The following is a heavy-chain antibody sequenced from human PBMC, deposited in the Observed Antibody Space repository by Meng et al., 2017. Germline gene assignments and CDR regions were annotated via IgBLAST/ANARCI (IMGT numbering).Heavy chain of an antibody. V-gene: IGHV1-69*05. J-gene: IGHJ3*02. CDR2: IIPIFGTA. D-gene: IGHD3-22*01. CDR3: ARVGYYYDSSCPLDI. CDR1: GGTFSSYA. Sequence: SVKVSCKASGGTFSSYAISWVRQAPGQGLEWMGGIIPIFGTANYAQKFQSRVTITTDESASTAYMELSSLRSEDTAVYYCARVGYYYDSSCPLDIWGQVTMVTVSS.